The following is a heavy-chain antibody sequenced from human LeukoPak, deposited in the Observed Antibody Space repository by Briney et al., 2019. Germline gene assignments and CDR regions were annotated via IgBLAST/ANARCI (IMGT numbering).Heavy chain of an antibody. V-gene: IGHV3-53*01. Sequence: GGPLRLSCAASGFTVSSNYMSWVRQAPGKGLEWVSVIYSGGSTYYADSVKGRFTISRDNSKNTLYLQMSSLRAEDTAVYFCARGDDYGGPWYYFDHWGQGTLVTVSS. CDR2: IYSGGST. J-gene: IGHJ4*02. CDR3: ARGDDYGGPWYYFDH. D-gene: IGHD4-23*01. CDR1: GFTVSSNY.